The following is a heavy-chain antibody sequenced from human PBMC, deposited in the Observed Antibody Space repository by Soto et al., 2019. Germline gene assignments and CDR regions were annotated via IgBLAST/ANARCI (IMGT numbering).Heavy chain of an antibody. Sequence: GGSLRLSCAASGFTVSSYGMSWVRQAPGQGLEWVSAISGGGGTTYYADSVKGQFTISRDNSKNTLYLQMNSLRAEDTALYYCAKNLYPGSTYGMDVWGQGTTVTVSS. J-gene: IGHJ6*02. CDR3: AKNLYPGSTYGMDV. V-gene: IGHV3-23*01. CDR2: ISGGGGTT. CDR1: GFTVSSYG. D-gene: IGHD1-26*01.